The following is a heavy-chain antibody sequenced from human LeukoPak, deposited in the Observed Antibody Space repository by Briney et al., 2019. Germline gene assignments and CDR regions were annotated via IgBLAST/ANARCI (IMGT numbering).Heavy chain of an antibody. Sequence: GGSLRLSCAASGFTFITYALNWVRQAPGKGLEWVSVSRGSGGGTYYADSVKGRFTISRDNSKNTLYLQMNSLRAEDTAVYYCARSNYFDYWGQGTLVTDSS. CDR3: ARSNYFDY. J-gene: IGHJ4*02. CDR1: GFTFITYA. CDR2: SRGSGGGT. V-gene: IGHV3-23*01.